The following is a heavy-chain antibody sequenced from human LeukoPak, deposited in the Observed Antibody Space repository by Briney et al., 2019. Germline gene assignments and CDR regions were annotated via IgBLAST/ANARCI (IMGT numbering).Heavy chain of an antibody. CDR1: GYTFTSYA. J-gene: IGHJ4*02. D-gene: IGHD3-9*01. CDR3: ARDLRTDFDWYYFDY. CDR2: TNTNTGNP. V-gene: IGHV7-4-1*02. Sequence: ASVKVSCKASGYTFTSYALNWERQAPGPGLEWMGLTNTNTGNPTYAQGFTGRFVFSLDTSVSTAYLQISSLKAEDTAVYYCARDLRTDFDWYYFDYWGQGTLVTVSS.